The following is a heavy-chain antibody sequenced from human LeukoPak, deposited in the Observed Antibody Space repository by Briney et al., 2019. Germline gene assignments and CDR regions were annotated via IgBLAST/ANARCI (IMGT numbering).Heavy chain of an antibody. D-gene: IGHD2-2*01. CDR1: GFTFSSYG. Sequence: QAGGSLRLSCAASGFTFSSYGMHWVRQAPGKGLEWVAVISYDGSNKYYADSVKGRFTISRDNSKNTLYLQMNSLRAEDTAVYYCAKVKYQLLFDYRGQGTLVTVSS. V-gene: IGHV3-30*18. CDR2: ISYDGSNK. CDR3: AKVKYQLLFDY. J-gene: IGHJ4*02.